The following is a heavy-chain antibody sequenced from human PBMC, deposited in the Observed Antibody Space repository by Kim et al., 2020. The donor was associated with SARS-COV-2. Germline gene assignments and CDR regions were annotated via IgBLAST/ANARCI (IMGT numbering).Heavy chain of an antibody. D-gene: IGHD6-13*01. J-gene: IGHJ4*02. Sequence: GYAQKFKGRVTMTRNTSISTAYMKLSSLRSEGTAVYYCASDDSSNWNQYHYWGQGTLVTVSS. V-gene: IGHV1-8*01. CDR3: ASDDSSNWNQYHY.